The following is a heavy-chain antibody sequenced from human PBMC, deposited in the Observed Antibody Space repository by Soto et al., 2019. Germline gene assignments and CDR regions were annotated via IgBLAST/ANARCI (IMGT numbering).Heavy chain of an antibody. V-gene: IGHV4-30-2*01. CDR3: ARVRAPVRRDFDY. J-gene: IGHJ4*02. CDR1: GGSISSGGYS. CDR2: IYHSGST. Sequence: PSETLSLTCAVSGGSISSGGYSWGWIRQPPGKGLEWIGYIYHSGSTYYNPSLKSRVTISVDTSKNQFSLKLSSVTAADTAVYYCARVRAPVRRDFDYWGQGTLVTVSS.